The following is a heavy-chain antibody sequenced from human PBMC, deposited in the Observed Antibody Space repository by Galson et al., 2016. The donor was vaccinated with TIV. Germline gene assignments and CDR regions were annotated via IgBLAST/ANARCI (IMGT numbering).Heavy chain of an antibody. D-gene: IGHD2-15*01. Sequence: RLSCAASGFTFSNYWMSWVRQAPGKGLEWVANIKEDGSEKYAVDSVQGRFTISRDNAKNTLYLQMNNLRVDDTAVYYCARDKARCSGDSCYLGSSFDYWGRGILVTVSS. J-gene: IGHJ4*02. CDR3: ARDKARCSGDSCYLGSSFDY. CDR1: GFTFSNYW. CDR2: IKEDGSEK. V-gene: IGHV3-7*01.